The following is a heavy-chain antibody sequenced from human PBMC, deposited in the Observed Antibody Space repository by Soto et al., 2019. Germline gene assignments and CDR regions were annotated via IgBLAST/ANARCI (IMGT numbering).Heavy chain of an antibody. CDR1: GGSISSYY. J-gene: IGHJ4*02. D-gene: IGHD3-22*01. CDR2: IYYSGST. Sequence: SDTLSLTCTVAGGSISSYYWSWIRQPPGKGLEWIGYIYYSGSTNYNPSLKSRVTISVDTSKNQFSLKLSSVTAADTAVYYCARRGYYDSSGFLDYWGQGTLVTVS. CDR3: ARRGYYDSSGFLDY. V-gene: IGHV4-59*08.